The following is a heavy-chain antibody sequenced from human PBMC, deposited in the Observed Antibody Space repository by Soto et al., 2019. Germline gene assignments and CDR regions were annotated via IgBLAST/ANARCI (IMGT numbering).Heavy chain of an antibody. CDR2: INSDGSVT. J-gene: IGHJ4*02. CDR1: GFTFTNYW. V-gene: IGHV3-74*01. CDR3: AREFSISRPYYFDY. Sequence: EVQLVESGGGLVQPGGSLRLSCAVSGFTFTNYWMHWVRQARGQGLVWVSRINSDGSVTNYADSVKGRFTTSRDNAKNTLYLQVNSLRAEDTAVYYCAREFSISRPYYFDYWGPGTLVTVSS. D-gene: IGHD6-13*01.